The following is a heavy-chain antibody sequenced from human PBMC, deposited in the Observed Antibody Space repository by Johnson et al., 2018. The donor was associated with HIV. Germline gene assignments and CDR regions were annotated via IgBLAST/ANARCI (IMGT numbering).Heavy chain of an antibody. CDR3: AKEGSSSPWAFDI. J-gene: IGHJ3*02. V-gene: IGHV3-30*18. Sequence: QVQLVESGGGVVQPGRSLRLSCAASGFTFSSFGMHWVRQAPGMGLEWVAVVSDHGRTTYFADSVKGRFTISRDNSKNTLYLQMNNLRPEDTALYYCAKEGSSSPWAFDIWGQGTMVTVSS. D-gene: IGHD2-15*01. CDR2: VSDHGRTT. CDR1: GFTFSSFG.